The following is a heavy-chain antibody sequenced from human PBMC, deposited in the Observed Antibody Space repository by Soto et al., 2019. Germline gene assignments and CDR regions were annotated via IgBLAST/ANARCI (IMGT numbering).Heavy chain of an antibody. CDR3: AKDRVDSSSWGPNWFAT. CDR1: GFTFSSYG. D-gene: IGHD6-13*01. V-gene: IGHV3-30*18. Sequence: QVQLVESGGGVVQPGRSLRLSCAASGFTFSSYGMHWVRQAPGKGLEWVAVISYDGSNKYYADSEKGRFTISRDNSKNTLYLQMNSLRAEDTAVYYCAKDRVDSSSWGPNWFATWGQGTLVTVSS. CDR2: ISYDGSNK. J-gene: IGHJ5*02.